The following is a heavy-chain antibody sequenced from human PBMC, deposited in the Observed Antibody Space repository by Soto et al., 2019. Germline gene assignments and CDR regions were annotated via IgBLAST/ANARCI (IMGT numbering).Heavy chain of an antibody. CDR1: GFTFSSFG. D-gene: IGHD5-18*01. J-gene: IGHJ4*02. CDR3: AKGGYSYSLSAVDY. Sequence: GALRLSCAASGFTFSSFGMHWVRQAPGKGLESVAVISYDGSDDYCADSVKGRFTISRDNSKNTLYLQMNSLRPEDTAVYYCAKGGYSYSLSAVDYWGQGTLVTVSS. V-gene: IGHV3-30*18. CDR2: ISYDGSDD.